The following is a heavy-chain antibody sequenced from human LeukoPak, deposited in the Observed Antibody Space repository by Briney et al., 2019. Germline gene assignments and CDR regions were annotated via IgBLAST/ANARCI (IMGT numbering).Heavy chain of an antibody. CDR3: ASSGLQYGMDV. CDR1: GFTFSSSS. J-gene: IGHJ6*02. CDR2: ISPSSNTI. Sequence: GGSLRLSCAASGFTFSSSSMNWVRQAPGKGLEWVSYISPSSNTIYYADSVKGRFTISRDNAKNSLSLQMNSLRDEDTAVYYCASSGLQYGMDVWGQGPTVTVSS. D-gene: IGHD6-19*01. V-gene: IGHV3-48*02.